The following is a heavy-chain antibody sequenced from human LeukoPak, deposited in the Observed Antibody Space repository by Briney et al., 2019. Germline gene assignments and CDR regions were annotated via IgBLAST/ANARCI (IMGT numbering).Heavy chain of an antibody. CDR2: ISYDGSNK. V-gene: IGHV3-30-3*01. Sequence: PGRSLRLSCAASGFTFSSYAMHWVRQAPGKGLEWVAVISYDGSNKYYADSVKGRFTISRDNSKNTLYLQMNSLRAEDTAVYYCAGGSRYFDWLLSAYWGQGTLVTVSS. CDR1: GFTFSSYA. CDR3: AGGSRYFDWLLSAY. D-gene: IGHD3-9*01. J-gene: IGHJ4*02.